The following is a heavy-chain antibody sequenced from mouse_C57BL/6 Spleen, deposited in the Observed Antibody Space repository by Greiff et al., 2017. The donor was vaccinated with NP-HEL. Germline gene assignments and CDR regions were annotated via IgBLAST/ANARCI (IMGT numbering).Heavy chain of an antibody. Sequence: VQLQESGPELVKPGASVKISCKASGYAFSSSWMNWVKQRPGKGLEWIGRIYPGDGDTNYNGKFKGKATLTADKSSSTAYMQLSSLTSEDSAVYFCARWGFIPFAYWGQGTLVTVSA. V-gene: IGHV1-82*01. D-gene: IGHD1-1*01. CDR3: ARWGFIPFAY. J-gene: IGHJ3*01. CDR1: GYAFSSSW. CDR2: IYPGDGDT.